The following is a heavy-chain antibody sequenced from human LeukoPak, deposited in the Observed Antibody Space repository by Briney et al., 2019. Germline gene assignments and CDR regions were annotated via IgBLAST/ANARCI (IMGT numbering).Heavy chain of an antibody. CDR1: GGSFSGYY. Sequence: PSETLSLTCAVYGGSFSGYYWSWLRHPPGKGLEWIGEINHSGSTNYNPSLKSRVTISVDTSKNQFSLKLSSVTAADTAVFYCARVKRGYSYALITYFDYWGQGTLVTVSS. CDR2: INHSGST. J-gene: IGHJ4*02. CDR3: ARVKRGYSYALITYFDY. V-gene: IGHV4-34*01. D-gene: IGHD5-18*01.